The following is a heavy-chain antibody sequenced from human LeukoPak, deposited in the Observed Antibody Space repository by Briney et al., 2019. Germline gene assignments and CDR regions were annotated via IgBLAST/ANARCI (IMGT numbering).Heavy chain of an antibody. D-gene: IGHD4-11*01. CDR1: GGSIRSYY. Sequence: SETLSLTCTVPGGSIRSYYWSWIRQPAGKGLEWIGRIYFSGSTNYNPSLKSRVTMSVDTSKNQFSLKLRSMTAADTAVYYCARDYSNYDPRWFDPWGQGTLVTVSS. V-gene: IGHV4-4*07. J-gene: IGHJ5*02. CDR3: ARDYSNYDPRWFDP. CDR2: IYFSGST.